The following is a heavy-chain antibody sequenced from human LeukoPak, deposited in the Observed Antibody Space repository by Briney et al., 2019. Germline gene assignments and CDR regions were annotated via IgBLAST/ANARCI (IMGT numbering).Heavy chain of an antibody. D-gene: IGHD2-2*01. V-gene: IGHV3-7*04. CDR1: GXTFSNYW. CDR2: IKRDGSDK. Sequence: TGGSLRLSCAASGXTFSNYWMTWVRQGPGKGLEWVANIKRDGSDKNYADSVNGRFTISRDNAKNSVYLQMNSLRAEDTAVYFCARDGGYCDSTTCYDRLDYWGQGALVTVSS. J-gene: IGHJ4*02. CDR3: ARDGGYCDSTTCYDRLDY.